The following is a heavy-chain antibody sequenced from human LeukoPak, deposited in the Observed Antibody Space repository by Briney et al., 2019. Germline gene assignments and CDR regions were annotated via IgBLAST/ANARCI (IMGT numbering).Heavy chain of an antibody. Sequence: GGSLRLSCAASGFTFSSYAMHWVRQAPGKGLEWVSAISGSGGSTYYADSVKGRFTISRDNSKNTLYLQMNSLRAEDTAVYYCAKEGRSGGSCYSSGYYFDYWGQGTLVTVSS. CDR2: ISGSGGST. CDR1: GFTFSSYA. CDR3: AKEGRSGGSCYSSGYYFDY. V-gene: IGHV3-23*01. J-gene: IGHJ4*02. D-gene: IGHD2-15*01.